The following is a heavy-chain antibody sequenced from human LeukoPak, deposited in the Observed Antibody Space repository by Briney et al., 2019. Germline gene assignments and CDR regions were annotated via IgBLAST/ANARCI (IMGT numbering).Heavy chain of an antibody. Sequence: GESLRLSCVASGFTFTDHSMNWVRQVPGKGLEWISYIGGDGIAFYADSVKGRFTASKDDARKSMYLQMNSLRVEDTAVYYCAKDRANWAIDDWGQGTQVTVSS. J-gene: IGHJ4*02. V-gene: IGHV3-69-1*01. CDR3: AKDRANWAIDD. D-gene: IGHD3-16*01. CDR1: GFTFTDHS. CDR2: IGGDGIA.